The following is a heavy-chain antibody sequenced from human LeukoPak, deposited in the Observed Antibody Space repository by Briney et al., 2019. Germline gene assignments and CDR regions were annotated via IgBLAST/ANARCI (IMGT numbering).Heavy chain of an antibody. CDR3: VLSMVRGEAY. Sequence: GGSLRLSCAASGFTVSSNYMSWVRQAPGKGLEWVSIIYTGATTYYADSVKGRFTLSRDNSKNTLYLQMSSLRAEDTAVYYCVLSMVRGEAYWGQGTLVTVSS. CDR1: GFTVSSNY. J-gene: IGHJ4*02. D-gene: IGHD3-10*01. V-gene: IGHV3-66*01. CDR2: IYTGATT.